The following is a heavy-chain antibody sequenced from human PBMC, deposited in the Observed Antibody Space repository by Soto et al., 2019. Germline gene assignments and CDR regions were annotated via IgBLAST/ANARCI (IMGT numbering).Heavy chain of an antibody. Sequence: VQLVQSGAEVKKPGASVKVSCQASGYTFTSYGIAWVRQAPGQDLEWMGWISAYNGDTNYAQRLQGRVTMTTDTSTSTFYMELKSLKSDDTAVYYCARDQEYSTSGLYWFDLWGQGTLVTVSA. CDR2: ISAYNGDT. V-gene: IGHV1-18*04. CDR1: GYTFTSYG. D-gene: IGHD6-6*01. CDR3: ARDQEYSTSGLYWFDL. J-gene: IGHJ5*02.